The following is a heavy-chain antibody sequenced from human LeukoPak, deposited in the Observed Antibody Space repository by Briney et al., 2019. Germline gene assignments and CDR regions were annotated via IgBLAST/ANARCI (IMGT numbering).Heavy chain of an antibody. CDR3: ARWGYSDPVDD. V-gene: IGHV1-69*06. CDR1: GGTFSSYA. D-gene: IGHD5-12*01. Sequence: VASVKVSCKASGGTFSSYAISWVRQAPGQGLEWMGGIIPIFGTANNAQKFQGRVTITADKSTSTAYMELSSLRSEDTAVYYCARWGYSDPVDDWGQGTLVTVSS. J-gene: IGHJ4*01. CDR2: IIPIFGTA.